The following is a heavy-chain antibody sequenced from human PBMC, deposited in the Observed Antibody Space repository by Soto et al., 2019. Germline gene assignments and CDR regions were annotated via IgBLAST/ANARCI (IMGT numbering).Heavy chain of an antibody. V-gene: IGHV4-30-4*01. CDR1: GGSISSGDYY. Sequence: PSETLSLTCTVSGGSISSGDYYWSWIRQPPGKGLEWIGYIYYSGSTYYNPSLKSRVTISVDTSKNQFSLKLSSVTAADTAVYYCASGSNQHDSSGYYLYWGQGILVT. J-gene: IGHJ4*02. CDR2: IYYSGST. CDR3: ASGSNQHDSSGYYLY. D-gene: IGHD3-22*01.